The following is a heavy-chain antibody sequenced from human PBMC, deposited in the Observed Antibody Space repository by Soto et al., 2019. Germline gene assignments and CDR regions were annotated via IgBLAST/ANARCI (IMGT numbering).Heavy chain of an antibody. D-gene: IGHD2-15*01. CDR3: TMSLPVVVVSGWFDP. J-gene: IGHJ5*02. CDR1: GFTFGDYA. Sequence: EVQLVESGGGLVKPGRSLRLSCTASGFTFGDYAMSWFRQAPGKGLEWVGFIRSQAYGGTTEYAASVKGRFTISRDDSKSIAYLQMNSLKTEDTAVYYCTMSLPVVVVSGWFDPWGQGTLVTVSS. V-gene: IGHV3-49*05. CDR2: IRSQAYGGTT.